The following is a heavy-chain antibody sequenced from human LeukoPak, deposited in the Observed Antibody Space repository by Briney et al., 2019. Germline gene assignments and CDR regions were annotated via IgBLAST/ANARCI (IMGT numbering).Heavy chain of an antibody. Sequence: SETLSPTCTVSGGSISSSSYYWGWIRQPPGKGLEWIGSIYYSGSTYYNPSLKSRVTISVDTSKNQFSLKLSSVTAADTAVYYCASPHYGITYYDFWSGYYDAFDIWGQGTMVTVSS. D-gene: IGHD3-3*01. J-gene: IGHJ3*02. CDR1: GGSISSSSYY. V-gene: IGHV4-39*01. CDR3: ASPHYGITYYDFWSGYYDAFDI. CDR2: IYYSGST.